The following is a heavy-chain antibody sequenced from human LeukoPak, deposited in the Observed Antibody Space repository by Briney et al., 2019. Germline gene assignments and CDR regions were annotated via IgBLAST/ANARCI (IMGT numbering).Heavy chain of an antibody. D-gene: IGHD6-6*01. J-gene: IGHJ4*02. CDR3: SVQYSSSSVVDY. CDR2: ISSSGSIM. Sequence: GGSLRLSYAASGFSFSTYEMNWVRLAPGKGLEWVSYISSSGSIMYSADSVKGRFTISRDNTKNSLYLQMNSLRAEDTAIYYCSVQYSSSSVVDYWGQGSLVTVSS. CDR1: GFSFSTYE. V-gene: IGHV3-48*03.